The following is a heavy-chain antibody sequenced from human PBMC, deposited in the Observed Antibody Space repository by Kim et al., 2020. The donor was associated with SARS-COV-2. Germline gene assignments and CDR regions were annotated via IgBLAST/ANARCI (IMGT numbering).Heavy chain of an antibody. CDR1: GYTFTGYY. CDR2: INPNSGGT. D-gene: IGHD3-9*01. V-gene: IGHV1-2*02. J-gene: IGHJ6*02. CDR3: ARVPYYDILTGYLTPNYYYYGMDV. Sequence: ASVKVSCKASGYTFTGYYMHWVRQAPGQGLDWMGWINPNSGGTNYAQKFQGRVTMTRDTSISTAYMELSRLRSDDTAVYYCARVPYYDILTGYLTPNYYYYGMDVWGQGTTVTVSS.